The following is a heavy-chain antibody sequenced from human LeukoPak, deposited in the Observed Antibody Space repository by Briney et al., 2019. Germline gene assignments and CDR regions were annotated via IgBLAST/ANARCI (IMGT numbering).Heavy chain of an antibody. CDR2: VYYSENI. V-gene: IGHV4-59*12. J-gene: IGHJ4*02. CDR1: SGSINSYY. D-gene: IGHD4-17*01. CDR3: ARGGNYGDYTPSFDY. Sequence: SETLSLTCTVSSGSINSYYWNWIRQPPGKGLEWIGYVYYSENIYYGPSLKSRVTISVDTSKNQFSLKLSSVTAADTAVYYCARGGNYGDYTPSFDYWGQGTLVTVSS.